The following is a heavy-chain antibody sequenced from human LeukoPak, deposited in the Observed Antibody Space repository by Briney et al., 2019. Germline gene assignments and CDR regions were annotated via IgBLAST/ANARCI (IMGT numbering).Heavy chain of an antibody. J-gene: IGHJ4*02. V-gene: IGHV1-3*01. CDR3: ARSQGEYQLPYFDY. D-gene: IGHD2-2*01. CDR1: GYTFTSYA. CDR2: INAGNGNT. Sequence: GASVKVSCKASGYTFTSYAMHWVRQAPGQRLEWMGWINAGNGNTKYSQKFQGRVTITRDTSASTAYMDLSSLRSEDTAVYYCARSQGEYQLPYFDYWGQGTLVTVSS.